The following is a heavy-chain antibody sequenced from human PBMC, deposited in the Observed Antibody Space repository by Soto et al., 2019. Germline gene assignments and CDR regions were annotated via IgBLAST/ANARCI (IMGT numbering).Heavy chain of an antibody. J-gene: IGHJ5*02. V-gene: IGHV4-61*01. CDR2: IYYSGST. CDR3: ARDYCGGDCYGLDP. CDR1: GGSVSSGSYY. D-gene: IGHD2-21*02. Sequence: NPSETLSLTCTVSGGSVSSGSYYWSWIRQPPGKGLEWIGYIYYSGSTNYNPSLKSRVTISVDTSKNQFSLKLSSVTAADTAVYYCARDYCGGDCYGLDPWGQGTLVTVSS.